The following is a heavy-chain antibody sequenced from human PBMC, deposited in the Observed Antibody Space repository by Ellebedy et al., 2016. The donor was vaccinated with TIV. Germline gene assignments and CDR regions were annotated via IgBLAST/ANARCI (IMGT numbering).Heavy chain of an antibody. J-gene: IGHJ4*02. D-gene: IGHD6-19*01. CDR1: GFSFTNYG. CDR2: IWYDGVNI. V-gene: IGHV3-33*01. CDR3: ARLRPVAGTGGY. Sequence: PGGSLRLSCVASGFSFTNYGMHWVRQAPGKGLERVAVIWYDGVNIFYADSVKGRFTIFRENSKSTLFLQMNSLRVDDTAVYYCARLRPVAGTGGYWGQGTPVTVSS.